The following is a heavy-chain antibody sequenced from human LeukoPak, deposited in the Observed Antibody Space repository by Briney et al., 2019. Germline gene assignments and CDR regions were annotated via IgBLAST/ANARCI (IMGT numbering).Heavy chain of an antibody. Sequence: SETLFLTCAVYGGSFSGYYWSWIRQPPGKGLEWIGEINHSGSTNYNPSLKSRVTISVDTSKNQFSLKLSSVTAADTAFYYCASQGHHGKIVGTTLSYFYMDVWGKGTTVTVSS. J-gene: IGHJ6*03. D-gene: IGHD1-26*01. CDR1: GGSFSGYY. CDR3: ASQGHHGKIVGTTLSYFYMDV. V-gene: IGHV4-34*01. CDR2: INHSGST.